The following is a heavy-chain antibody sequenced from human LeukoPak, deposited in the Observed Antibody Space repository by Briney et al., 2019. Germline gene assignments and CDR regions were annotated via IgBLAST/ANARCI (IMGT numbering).Heavy chain of an antibody. CDR1: GFTFSTYS. J-gene: IGHJ4*02. D-gene: IGHD6-13*01. CDR3: ASIGSSSWALFDY. CDR2: IKQDGSEK. Sequence: GGSLRLSRAASGFTFSTYSMNWVRQAPGKGLEGVANIKQDGSEKYYVDSVKGRFTISRDNAKNSLCLQMNSLRAEDTAVYYCASIGSSSWALFDYWGQGTLVTVSS. V-gene: IGHV3-7*01.